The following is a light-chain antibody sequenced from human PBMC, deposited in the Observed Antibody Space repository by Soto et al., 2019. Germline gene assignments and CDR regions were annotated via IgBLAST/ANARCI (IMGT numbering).Light chain of an antibody. J-gene: IGKJ1*01. V-gene: IGKV3-15*01. CDR3: QQYNNWPRT. Sequence: EIVMTQSPATLSASPGERATLSCRASQSVSSNLAWYQQKPGQAPRLLIYGASTRATGIPARFSGSGSGTEFNLTISRLQSEDFAVYYCQQYNNWPRTFGQGTKVDIK. CDR1: QSVSSN. CDR2: GAS.